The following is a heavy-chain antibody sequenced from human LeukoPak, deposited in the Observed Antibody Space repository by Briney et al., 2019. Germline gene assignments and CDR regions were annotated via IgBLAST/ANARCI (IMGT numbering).Heavy chain of an antibody. CDR3: ARADYGDYAFDY. CDR1: GYTFTGYY. Sequence: GASVKVSCKASGYTFTGYYMHWVRQAPGQGLERMGWINPNSGGTNYAQKFQGRVTMTRDTSISTAYMELSRLRSDDTAVYYCARADYGDYAFDYWGQGTLVTVSS. V-gene: IGHV1-2*02. J-gene: IGHJ4*02. CDR2: INPNSGGT. D-gene: IGHD4-17*01.